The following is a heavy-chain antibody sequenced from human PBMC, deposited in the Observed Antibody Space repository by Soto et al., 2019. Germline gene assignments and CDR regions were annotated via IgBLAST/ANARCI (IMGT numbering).Heavy chain of an antibody. CDR3: ERGNTDSSGYNGDAFDI. D-gene: IGHD3-22*01. CDR2: INHSGST. J-gene: IGHJ3*02. CDR1: GGSCIGYY. V-gene: IGHV4-34*01. Sequence: SATXSLTCAVYGGSCIGYYWSWIRQPPGKGLELIGEINHSGSTNYNPSLMSRVTISVDASKNHFSLKLSSVTAADTAVYYCERGNTDSSGYNGDAFDIWGQGTMVTVSS.